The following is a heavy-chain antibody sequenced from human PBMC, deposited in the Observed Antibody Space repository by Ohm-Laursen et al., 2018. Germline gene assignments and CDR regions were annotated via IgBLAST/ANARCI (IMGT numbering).Heavy chain of an antibody. J-gene: IGHJ1*01. V-gene: IGHV1-2*02. CDR3: ARVRGRSGLEYFQH. CDR2: INPNSGGT. CDR1: GYTFTGYY. Sequence: ASVKVSCKASGYTFTGYYMPWVRQAPGQGLEWMGGINPNSGGTNYAQKFQGRVTMTRDTSISTAYMELSRLRSDDTAVYYCARVRGRSGLEYFQHWGPGALVTVSS. D-gene: IGHD3-10*01.